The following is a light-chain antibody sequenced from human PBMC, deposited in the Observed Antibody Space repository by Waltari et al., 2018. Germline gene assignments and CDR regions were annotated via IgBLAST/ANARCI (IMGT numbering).Light chain of an antibody. CDR3: SSYTSSISLA. Sequence: QSALTQPASVSGSPGQSITISCPGTSSDVGGYYYVSWYQQQPGRAPKLLIYEVSNRPSGVSNRFSGSKSGNTASLTISGLQAEDEADYYCSSYTSSISLAFGGGTKLTVL. CDR1: SSDVGGYYY. V-gene: IGLV2-14*01. J-gene: IGLJ2*01. CDR2: EVS.